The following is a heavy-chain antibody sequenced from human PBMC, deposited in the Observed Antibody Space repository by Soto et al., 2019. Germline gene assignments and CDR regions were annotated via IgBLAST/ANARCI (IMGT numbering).Heavy chain of an antibody. D-gene: IGHD2-2*03. CDR2: ISDSGST. CDR3: ARVSILGSCTRSSCLYYFDH. V-gene: IGHV3-23*01. Sequence: GGSLRLSCAASGFTFNNYALSWVRQPPGKGLEWISTISDSGSTYYADSVKGRFIISRDNSRSTVYLQVYSLGAEDTALYLCARVSILGSCTRSSCLYYFDHWGQGTRVTVSS. J-gene: IGHJ4*02. CDR1: GFTFNNYA.